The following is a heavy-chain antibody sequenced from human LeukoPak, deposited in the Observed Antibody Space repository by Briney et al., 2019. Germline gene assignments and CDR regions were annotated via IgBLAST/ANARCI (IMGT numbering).Heavy chain of an antibody. Sequence: ASVKVSCKASGYTFTGYYIHWVRQAPGKGLEWMGGFDPEDGETIYAQKFQGRVTMTEDTSTDTAYMELSSLRSEDTAVYYCATHSSGPVWGQGTLVTVSS. J-gene: IGHJ4*02. CDR3: ATHSSGPV. CDR2: FDPEDGET. D-gene: IGHD3-22*01. CDR1: GYTFTGYY. V-gene: IGHV1-24*01.